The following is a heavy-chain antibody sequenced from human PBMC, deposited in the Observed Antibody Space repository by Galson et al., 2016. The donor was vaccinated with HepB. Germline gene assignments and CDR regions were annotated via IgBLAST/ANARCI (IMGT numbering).Heavy chain of an antibody. CDR3: ARASSSWGRGYFDY. V-gene: IGHV3-30*04. CDR2: ISYDGSNK. J-gene: IGHJ4*02. D-gene: IGHD6-13*01. CDR1: GFTFSSSA. Sequence: SLRLSCAASGFTFSSSAMHWVRQAPGKGLEWMALISYDGSNKYYADSVKGRFTISRDNSKNTLYLQMNSLRAEDTAVYYCARASSSWGRGYFDYWGQGTLVTVSS.